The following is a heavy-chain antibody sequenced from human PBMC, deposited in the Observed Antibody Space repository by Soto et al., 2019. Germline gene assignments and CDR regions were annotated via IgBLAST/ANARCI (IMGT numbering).Heavy chain of an antibody. J-gene: IGHJ4*02. CDR1: GYTFTSYC. V-gene: IGHV1-18*01. CDR3: AGIAAAGTNFDY. D-gene: IGHD6-13*01. CDR2: ISAYNGNT. Sequence: ASVKVSCKASGYTFTSYCISWVRQSPGQGLEWMGWISAYNGNTNYAQKLQGIVTMTTDTSTSTAYMELRSLRSDVTAVYYCAGIAAAGTNFDYWGQGTLVSVSS.